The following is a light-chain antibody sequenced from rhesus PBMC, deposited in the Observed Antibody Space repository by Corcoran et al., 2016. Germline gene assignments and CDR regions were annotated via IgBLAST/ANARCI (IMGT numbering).Light chain of an antibody. J-gene: IGKJ3*01. CDR2: AAS. CDR3: QQHNSHPFT. Sequence: DIQMTQSPSSLSASVGDRVTITCRASQTISSYLSWYQQKPGEFPKVLIYAASSLESGVPSRFSGNGSGTDFTLTISSLQPEDFATYYCQQHNSHPFTFGPGTKLDIK. V-gene: IGKV1-44*01. CDR1: QTISSY.